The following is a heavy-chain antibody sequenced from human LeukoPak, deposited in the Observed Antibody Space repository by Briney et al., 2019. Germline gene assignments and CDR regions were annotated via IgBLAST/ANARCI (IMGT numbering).Heavy chain of an antibody. CDR3: ARDSIYGDYEFDY. CDR2: ISSSGSTI. J-gene: IGHJ4*02. Sequence: PGGSLRLSCAASGFTFSDYYMSWIRQAPGKGLEWVSYISSSGSTIYYADSVKGRFTISWDNAKNSLYLQMNSLRAEDTAVYYCARDSIYGDYEFDYWGQGTLVTVSS. CDR1: GFTFSDYY. V-gene: IGHV3-11*01. D-gene: IGHD4-17*01.